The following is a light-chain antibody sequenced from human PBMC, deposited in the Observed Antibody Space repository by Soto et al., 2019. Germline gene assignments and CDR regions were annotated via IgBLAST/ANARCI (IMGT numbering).Light chain of an antibody. CDR3: QQLSRYPLT. J-gene: IGKJ4*01. V-gene: IGKV1-9*01. CDR2: SAS. Sequence: DIQLTQSPSFLSASVGDRVTITCRASQALSNYLAWYQQKPGKAPDLLIYSASTLQSGVPSRFSGSGSQTEFTLTIRDLQPEDFATYYCQQLSRYPLTFGGGTKVVIK. CDR1: QALSNY.